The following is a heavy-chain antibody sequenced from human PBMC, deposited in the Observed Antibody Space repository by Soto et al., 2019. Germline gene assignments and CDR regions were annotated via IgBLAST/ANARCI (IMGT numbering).Heavy chain of an antibody. D-gene: IGHD3-9*01. V-gene: IGHV5-51*01. CDR1: GYSFTSYW. J-gene: IGHJ6*03. CDR2: IYPGDSDT. Sequence: GESLKISCKGSGYSFTSYWIGWVRQMPGKGLEWMGIIYPGDSDTRYSPSFQGQVTISADKSISTAYLQWSSLKASDTAMYYCARIGYDILTGYPPRYYYYYMDVWGKGTTVTVSS. CDR3: ARIGYDILTGYPPRYYYYYMDV.